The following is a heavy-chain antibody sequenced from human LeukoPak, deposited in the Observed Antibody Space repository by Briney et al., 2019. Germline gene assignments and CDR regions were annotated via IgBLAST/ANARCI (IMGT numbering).Heavy chain of an antibody. CDR2: ISWNNDNI. CDR1: GFIFDDYA. V-gene: IGHV3-9*01. Sequence: GGSLRLSCAASGFIFDDYAMHWVRLAPGKGLEWVSGISWNNDNIHYADSVKGRFTISRDNAKNSLYLQMNSLRVEDTALYYCAKEPNKYSGYDYFDYWGQGTLVTVSS. CDR3: AKEPNKYSGYDYFDY. D-gene: IGHD5-12*01. J-gene: IGHJ4*02.